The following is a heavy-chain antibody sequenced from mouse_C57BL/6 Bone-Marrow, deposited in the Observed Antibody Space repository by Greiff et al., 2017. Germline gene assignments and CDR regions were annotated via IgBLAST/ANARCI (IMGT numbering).Heavy chain of an antibody. J-gene: IGHJ4*01. CDR3: ARDYCGSSFYAMDY. CDR2: VYPYNGGT. Sequence: EVQLQQSGPVLVKPGPSVKISCKASGFTFSDYYMLWVKQSHGKSLEWIGLVYPYNGGTSYNQKFKGKATLTVDTSSSTAYMELNSLTSAESAVYYCARDYCGSSFYAMDYWGQGASVTVSS. D-gene: IGHD1-1*01. V-gene: IGHV1-36*01. CDR1: GFTFSDYY.